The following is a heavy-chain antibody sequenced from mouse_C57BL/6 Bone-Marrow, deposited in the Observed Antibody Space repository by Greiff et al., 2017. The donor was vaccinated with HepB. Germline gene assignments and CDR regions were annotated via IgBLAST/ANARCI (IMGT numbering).Heavy chain of an antibody. D-gene: IGHD4-1*01. V-gene: IGHV6-6*01. CDR2: IRNKANNHAT. CDR3: TRTDPGTGGFAY. CDR1: GFTFSDAW. Sequence: EVQLQQSGGGLVQPGGSMKLSCAASGFTFSDAWMDWVRQSPEKGLEWVAEIRNKANNHATYYAESVKGRFTISRDDSKSSVYLQMNSLRAEDTGIYYCTRTDPGTGGFAYWGQGTLVTVSA. J-gene: IGHJ3*01.